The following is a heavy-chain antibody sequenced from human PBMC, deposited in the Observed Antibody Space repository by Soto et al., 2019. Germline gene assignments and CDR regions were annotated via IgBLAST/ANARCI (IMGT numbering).Heavy chain of an antibody. CDR3: VRDAAYAFDI. D-gene: IGHD6-25*01. Sequence: PGGSLRLSCTASGFTFSSYTMNWVRQAPGKGLEWVSNIRSTSDATYYADSVKGRFTISRDSAKNSLHPQMNSLRDEDTAVYYCVRDAAYAFDIWGQGTMVTVSS. CDR1: GFTFSSYT. CDR2: IRSTSDAT. J-gene: IGHJ3*02. V-gene: IGHV3-48*02.